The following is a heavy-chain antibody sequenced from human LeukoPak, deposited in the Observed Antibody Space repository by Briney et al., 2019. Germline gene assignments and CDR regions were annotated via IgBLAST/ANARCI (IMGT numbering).Heavy chain of an antibody. Sequence: PSQTLSLTCTVSGGSISSGSYYWSWIRQPAGKGLEWIGRIYTSGSTNYNPSLKSRVTISVDTSKNQFSLKLSSVTAADTAVYYCARVSYDFGASDAFDIWGQGTMVTVSS. CDR3: ARVSYDFGASDAFDI. CDR1: GGSISSGSYY. D-gene: IGHD3-3*01. V-gene: IGHV4-61*02. CDR2: IYTSGST. J-gene: IGHJ3*02.